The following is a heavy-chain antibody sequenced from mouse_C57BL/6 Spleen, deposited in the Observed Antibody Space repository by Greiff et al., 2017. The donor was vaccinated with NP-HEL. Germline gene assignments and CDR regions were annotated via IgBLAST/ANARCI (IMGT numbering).Heavy chain of an antibody. Sequence: EVQVVESGPELVKPGASVKIPCKASGYTFTDYNMDWVKQSHGKSLEWIGDINPNNGGTIYNQKFKGKATLTVDKSSSTAYMELRSLTSEDTAVYYCARRVYYYGSSYDAMDYWGQGTSVTVSS. CDR3: ARRVYYYGSSYDAMDY. CDR2: INPNNGGT. D-gene: IGHD1-1*01. J-gene: IGHJ4*01. CDR1: GYTFTDYN. V-gene: IGHV1-18*01.